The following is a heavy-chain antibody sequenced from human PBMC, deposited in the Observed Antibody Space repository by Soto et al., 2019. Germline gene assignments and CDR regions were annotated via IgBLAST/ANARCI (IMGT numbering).Heavy chain of an antibody. Sequence: QVQLVRSGPEVTKPGASVKVSCKASGYSFIGYYLHWIRQAPGQGLEWMGWINPNSGATNQAQKFQGRVTMARDRSITTAYLELSRLASEDTAIYFCARDAVSTIGDFDYWGQGTLVTVSS. V-gene: IGHV1-2*02. J-gene: IGHJ4*02. CDR3: ARDAVSTIGDFDY. CDR1: GYSFIGYY. D-gene: IGHD5-12*01. CDR2: INPNSGAT.